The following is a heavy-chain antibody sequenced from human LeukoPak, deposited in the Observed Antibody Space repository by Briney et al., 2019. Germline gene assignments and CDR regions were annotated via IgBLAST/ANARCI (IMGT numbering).Heavy chain of an antibody. CDR3: ARVPLASYYFDY. CDR2: ISSSSNTI. D-gene: IGHD2-21*01. V-gene: IGHV3-48*01. Sequence: PGGSLRLSCAASGFTFSTYSMNWVSQAPGKGLEWVSYISSSSNTIYYADSVKGRFTISRDNAKNSLYLQMNSLRAEDTAVYYCARVPLASYYFDYWGQGTLVTVSS. CDR1: GFTFSTYS. J-gene: IGHJ4*02.